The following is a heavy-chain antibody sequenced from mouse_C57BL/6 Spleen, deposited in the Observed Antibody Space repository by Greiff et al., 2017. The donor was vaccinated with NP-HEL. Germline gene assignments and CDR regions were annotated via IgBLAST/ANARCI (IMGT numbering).Heavy chain of an antibody. CDR2: IHPNSGST. D-gene: IGHD2-5*01. Sequence: VQLQQPGAELVKPGASVKLSCKASGYTFTSYWMHWVKQRPGQGLEWIGMIHPNSGSTNYNEKFKSKATLTVDKSSSTAYMQLSSLTSEDSAVYYCASYSNYEYFDVWGTGTTVTVSS. CDR1: GYTFTSYW. CDR3: ASYSNYEYFDV. V-gene: IGHV1-64*01. J-gene: IGHJ1*03.